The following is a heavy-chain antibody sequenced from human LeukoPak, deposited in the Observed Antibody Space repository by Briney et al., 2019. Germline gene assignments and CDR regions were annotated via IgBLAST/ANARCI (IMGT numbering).Heavy chain of an antibody. D-gene: IGHD2-2*01. CDR1: GYTFTSYG. CDR3: AREGDCSSTSCYLGQLDY. V-gene: IGHV1-18*01. CDR2: ISAYNGNT. J-gene: IGHJ4*02. Sequence: ASVKVSCKAPGYTFTSYGISWVRQAPGQGLEWMGWISAYNGNTNYAQKLQGRVTMTTDTSTSTAYMELRSLRSDDTAVYYCAREGDCSSTSCYLGQLDYWGQGSLVTVSS.